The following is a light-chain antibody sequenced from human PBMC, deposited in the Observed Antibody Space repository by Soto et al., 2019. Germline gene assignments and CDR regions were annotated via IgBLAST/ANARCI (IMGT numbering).Light chain of an antibody. CDR2: GAS. V-gene: IGKV3-15*01. J-gene: IGKJ4*01. Sequence: EIVMTQSPATLSVSPGERSTLSASASQSVSSNLAWYQQKPGQAPRLLIYGASTRATGIPARFSGSGSGTEFTLTISSLQSEDFAVYYCQQYNNWPPLTFGGGTKVDIK. CDR1: QSVSSN. CDR3: QQYNNWPPLT.